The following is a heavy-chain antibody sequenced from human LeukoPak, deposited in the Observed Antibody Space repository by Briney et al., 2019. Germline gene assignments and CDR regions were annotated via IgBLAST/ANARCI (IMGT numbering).Heavy chain of an antibody. Sequence: ASVKVSCKPSGYTFSDYYIQWMRQAPGQGLEWMGWINPNSGGTKYAQNFQGRVTMTRDRSISTVYMELSGLTSDDTALYYCARGPNHYYYMDFWGTGTTVSVSS. V-gene: IGHV1-2*02. J-gene: IGHJ6*03. CDR2: INPNSGGT. D-gene: IGHD2-8*01. CDR3: ARGPNHYYYMDF. CDR1: GYTFSDYY.